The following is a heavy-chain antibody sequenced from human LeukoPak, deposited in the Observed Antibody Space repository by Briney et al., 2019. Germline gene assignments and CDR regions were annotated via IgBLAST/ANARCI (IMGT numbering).Heavy chain of an antibody. D-gene: IGHD3-16*01. J-gene: IGHJ3*01. CDR2: FDPEDGER. CDR3: GTALRLGAFDL. CDR1: GYTLTELS. Sequence: GASVKVSCKVSGYTLTELSTHWVRQAPGKGLEWMGGFDPEDGERIYTQKFQDRVTMSEDRSTDAADMEMSSLRSENTGIYYCGTALRLGAFDLWGQGTMVIVSS. V-gene: IGHV1-24*01.